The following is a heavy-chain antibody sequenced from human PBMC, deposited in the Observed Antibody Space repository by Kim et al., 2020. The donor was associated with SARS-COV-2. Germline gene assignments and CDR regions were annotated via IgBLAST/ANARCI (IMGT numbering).Heavy chain of an antibody. J-gene: IGHJ5*02. Sequence: YAQKLQGRVTMTTDTSTSTAYMELRSLRSDDTAVYYCARDRSGSSSPLGPWGQGTLVTVSS. CDR3: ARDRSGSSSPLGP. V-gene: IGHV1-18*01. D-gene: IGHD1-26*01.